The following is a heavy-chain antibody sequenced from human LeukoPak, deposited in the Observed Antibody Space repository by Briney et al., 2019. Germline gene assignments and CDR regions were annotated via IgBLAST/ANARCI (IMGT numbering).Heavy chain of an antibody. J-gene: IGHJ4*02. D-gene: IGHD3-16*01. CDR3: VRGKGDDY. Sequence: GGSVRLSCAASGFIFSGFWMTWVRQAPGKGLEWVANIKQDGTEKYYVDSVKGRFTISRDNAKNSLYLQMNSLRVEDTAVYYCVRGKGDDYWGQGTLVTVSS. V-gene: IGHV3-7*03. CDR1: GFIFSGFW. CDR2: IKQDGTEK.